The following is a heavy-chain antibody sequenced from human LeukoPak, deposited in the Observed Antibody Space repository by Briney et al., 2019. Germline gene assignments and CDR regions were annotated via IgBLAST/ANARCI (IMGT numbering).Heavy chain of an antibody. V-gene: IGHV1-24*01. CDR2: FDPENAEI. J-gene: IGHJ4*02. D-gene: IGHD3-3*01. CDR3: ATRGSDFWSGFDY. CDR1: GNTLRELP. Sequence: ASVKVSCKLSGNTLRELPIQWVRQAGGKGLEWMAGFDPENAEIVYAQKFQGRVTMTEDTSTNTAYMELTSLTSDGTALYYCATRGSDFWSGFDYWGQGTQVTVSS.